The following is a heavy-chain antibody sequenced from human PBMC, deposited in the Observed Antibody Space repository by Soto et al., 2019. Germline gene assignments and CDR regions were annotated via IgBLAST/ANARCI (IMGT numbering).Heavy chain of an antibody. CDR3: ARGRASGVVVPAAMTPHY. V-gene: IGHV4-61*01. CDR1: GGSVSSGSYY. Sequence: SETLSLTCTVSGGSVSSGSYYWSWIRQPPGKGLEWIGYIYYSGSTNYNPSLKSRVTISVDTSKNRFSLKLSSVTAADTAVYYCARGRASGVVVPAAMTPHYWGQGTLVTVSS. CDR2: IYYSGST. D-gene: IGHD2-2*01. J-gene: IGHJ4*02.